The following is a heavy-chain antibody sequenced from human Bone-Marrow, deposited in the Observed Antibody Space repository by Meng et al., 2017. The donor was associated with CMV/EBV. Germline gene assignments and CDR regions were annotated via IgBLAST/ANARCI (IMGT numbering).Heavy chain of an antibody. D-gene: IGHD3-10*01. CDR1: GFTLDDYA. CDR3: AKAKSELLWFGELDV. Sequence: LKISCAASGFTLDDYAMHWVRQAPGKGLEWVSGISWNSGSIGYADSVKGRFTISRDNAKNSLYLQMNSLRAEDMALYYCAKAKSELLWFGELDVWGQGPTVTCYS. V-gene: IGHV3-9*03. CDR2: ISWNSGSI. J-gene: IGHJ6*01.